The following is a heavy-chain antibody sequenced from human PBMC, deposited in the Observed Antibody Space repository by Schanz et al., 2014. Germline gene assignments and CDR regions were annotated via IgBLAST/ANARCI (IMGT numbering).Heavy chain of an antibody. V-gene: IGHV4-59*08. J-gene: IGHJ4*02. CDR3: ARLGGYRNDY. CDR2: IDYSGYR. Sequence: QVQLQESGPGLVKPSETLSLTCTVSGGSIRSLYWSWIRQPPGKGLEWLAYIDYSGYRNYSPSLESRLTISMDTSKNQFSLKLPSLTAADTAVYYCARLGGYRNDYWGQGTLVTVSS. D-gene: IGHD5-12*01. CDR1: GGSIRSLY.